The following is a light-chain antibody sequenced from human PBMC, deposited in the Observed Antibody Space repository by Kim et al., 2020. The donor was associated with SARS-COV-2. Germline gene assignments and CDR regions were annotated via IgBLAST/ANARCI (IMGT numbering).Light chain of an antibody. V-gene: IGLV2-8*01. J-gene: IGLJ2*01. CDR1: SSDVGGYNY. CDR3: SSYEGSNNWV. CDR2: EVS. Sequence: QSALTQPPSASGSPGQSVTISCTGTSSDVGGYNYVSWYQQHPGKAPKLMIYEVSKRPSGVPDRFCGSKSGNTASLTVSGLQAEDEADYYCSSYEGSNNWVCGGGTQLSV.